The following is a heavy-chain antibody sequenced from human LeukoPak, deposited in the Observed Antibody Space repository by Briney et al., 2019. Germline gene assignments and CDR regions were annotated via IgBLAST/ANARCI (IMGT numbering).Heavy chain of an antibody. Sequence: PGGSLRLSCAASGFTFSDYYMSWIRQAPGKGLEWVSYISSSGSTIYYADSVKGRFTISRDNAKNSLYLQMNSLRAEDTAVYYCASGNYYGSGSYYGVGAYFDHWGQGTLVTVSS. D-gene: IGHD3-10*01. CDR3: ASGNYYGSGSYYGVGAYFDH. CDR2: ISSSGSTI. V-gene: IGHV3-11*01. CDR1: GFTFSDYY. J-gene: IGHJ4*02.